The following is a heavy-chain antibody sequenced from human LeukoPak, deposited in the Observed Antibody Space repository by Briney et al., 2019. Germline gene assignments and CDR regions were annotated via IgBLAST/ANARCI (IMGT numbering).Heavy chain of an antibody. J-gene: IGHJ5*02. CDR2: IYYSGST. Sequence: SETLSLTCTVSGGSISSSSYYWGWIRQPPGKGLEWIGSIYYSGSTYYNPSLKSRVTISVDTSKNQFSLKLSSVTAADTAVYYCARDWGGIAVAGTVAPDSNWFDPWGQGTLVTVSS. CDR3: ARDWGGIAVAGTVAPDSNWFDP. V-gene: IGHV4-39*07. D-gene: IGHD6-19*01. CDR1: GGSISSSSYY.